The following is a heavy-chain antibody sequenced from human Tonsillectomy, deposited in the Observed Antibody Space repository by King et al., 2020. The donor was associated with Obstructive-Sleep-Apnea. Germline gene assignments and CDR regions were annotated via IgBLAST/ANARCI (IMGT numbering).Heavy chain of an antibody. CDR2: IIPIFGIT. CDR3: ARVAGNDYTDYVSN. J-gene: IGHJ4*02. Sequence: QLVQSGAEVKKPGSSVKVSCRASGGTYSSDTINWVRQAPGQGLEWRGGIIPIFGITNYAQKFQGRVTITADKSTSTAYMELRRLGSEDTAVYYCARVAGNDYTDYVSNWGQGTLVTVSS. D-gene: IGHD4-11*01. V-gene: IGHV1-69*17. CDR1: GGTYSSDT.